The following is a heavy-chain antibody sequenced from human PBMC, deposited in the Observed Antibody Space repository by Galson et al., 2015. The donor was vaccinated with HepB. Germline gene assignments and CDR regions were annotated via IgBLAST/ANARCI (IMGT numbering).Heavy chain of an antibody. Sequence: SVKVSCKASGGTFSSYAISWVRQAPGQGLEWMGGIIPIFGTANYAQKFQGRVTITADESTSTAYMELSSLRSEDTAVYYCARWGLEDIVVVVAATEELPPYYYYGMDVWGQGTTVTVSS. V-gene: IGHV1-69*13. CDR2: IIPIFGTA. D-gene: IGHD2-15*01. J-gene: IGHJ6*02. CDR3: ARWGLEDIVVVVAATEELPPYYYYGMDV. CDR1: GGTFSSYA.